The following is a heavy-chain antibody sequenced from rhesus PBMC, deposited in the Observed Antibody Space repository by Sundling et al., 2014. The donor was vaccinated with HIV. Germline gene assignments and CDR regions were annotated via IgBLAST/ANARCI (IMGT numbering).Heavy chain of an antibody. Sequence: QVQLQESGPGLVKPSETLSLTCTVSGGSITTNYWSWIRQPPGKGLEWIGRISGSDGSTDYNPSLKNRVIFSRDTSTNQFSLKLSAVTAADTAIYYCATSVLDFDYWGQGVLVTVSS. CDR3: ATSVLDFDY. CDR2: ISGSDGST. D-gene: IGHD2-39*01. V-gene: IGHV4-173*01. CDR1: GGSITTNY. J-gene: IGHJ4*01.